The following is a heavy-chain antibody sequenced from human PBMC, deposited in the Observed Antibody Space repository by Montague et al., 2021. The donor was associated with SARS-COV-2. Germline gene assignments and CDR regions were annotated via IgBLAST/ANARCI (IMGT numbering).Heavy chain of an antibody. V-gene: IGHV4-61*09. CDR3: VRDRRGMAMAGRAYYYYYMDV. J-gene: IGHJ6*03. CDR2: ISTSGSS. Sequence: TLSLTCSVSGASISSANDYWTWIRQPAGKGLEWIGHISTSGSSSYNPSLKSRVTIILDTSKQQFSLELTSVTAADTAVYYCVRDRRGMAMAGRAYYYYYMDVWGKGTTVTVSS. CDR1: GASISSANDY. D-gene: IGHD6-19*01.